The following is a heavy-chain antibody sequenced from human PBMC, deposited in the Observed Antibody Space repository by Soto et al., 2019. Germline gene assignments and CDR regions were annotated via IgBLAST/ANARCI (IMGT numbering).Heavy chain of an antibody. V-gene: IGHV3-23*01. D-gene: IGHD3-10*02. Sequence: WGSLRLSCAASGFTFSSYAMSWVRQAPGKGLEWVSAISGSGGSTYYADSVKGRFTISRDNSKNTLYLQMNSLRAEDTAVYYCAKGSITMSPLPPLVPCCQGTLFTVSS. CDR1: GFTFSSYA. J-gene: IGHJ5*02. CDR2: ISGSGGST. CDR3: AKGSITMSPLPPLVP.